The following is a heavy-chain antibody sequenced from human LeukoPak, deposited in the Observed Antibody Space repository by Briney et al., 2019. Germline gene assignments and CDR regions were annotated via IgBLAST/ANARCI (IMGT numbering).Heavy chain of an antibody. CDR3: AKRYSSGWTTTPPYFDY. D-gene: IGHD6-19*01. V-gene: IGHV3-53*01. J-gene: IGHJ4*02. CDR2: IYSGGST. Sequence: PGGSLRLSCAASGFTVSSNYMSWVRQAPGKGLEWVSVIYSGGSTYYADSVKGRFTISRDNSKNTLYLQMNSLRAEDTAVYYCAKRYSSGWTTTPPYFDYWGQGTLVTVSS. CDR1: GFTVSSNY.